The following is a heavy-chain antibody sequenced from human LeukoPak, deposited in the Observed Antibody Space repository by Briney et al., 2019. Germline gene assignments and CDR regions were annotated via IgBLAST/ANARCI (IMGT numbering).Heavy chain of an antibody. CDR2: IGPNGAST. D-gene: IGHD3-9*01. V-gene: IGHV3-64D*06. CDR3: VKDLTGTWSFDY. Sequence: GRSLRLSCSTSGFTFSNHFMHWVRQAPGRGLEYVSSIGPNGASTLYADSVKGRFTISRDNSKNALYLQLTSLRLEDTALYYCVKDLTGTWSFDYWGQGTLVTVSS. CDR1: GFTFSNHF. J-gene: IGHJ4*02.